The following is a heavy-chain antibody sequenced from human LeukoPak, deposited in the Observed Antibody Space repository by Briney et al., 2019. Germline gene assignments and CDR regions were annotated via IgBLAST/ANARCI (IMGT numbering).Heavy chain of an antibody. CDR3: AREREGVVVPAATAFDI. J-gene: IGHJ3*02. Sequence: GGSLRLSCAASGFTFSSYAMHWVRQAPGKGLEWVAVISYDGSNKYYADSVKGRFTISRDNSKNTLYLQMNSLRAEDTAVYYCAREREGVVVPAATAFDIWGQVTMVTVSS. CDR2: ISYDGSNK. CDR1: GFTFSSYA. D-gene: IGHD2-2*01. V-gene: IGHV3-30-3*01.